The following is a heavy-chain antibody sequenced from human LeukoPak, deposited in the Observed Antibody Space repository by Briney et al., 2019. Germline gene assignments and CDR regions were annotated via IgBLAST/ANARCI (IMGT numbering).Heavy chain of an antibody. CDR3: AKGSGGSSPDDYYYYMDV. Sequence: GGSLRLSCAASGFTFDDYAMHWVRQAPGKGLEWVSGISWNSGSIGYADSVEGRFTISRDNAKNSLYLQMNSLRAEDMALYYCAKGSGGSSPDDYYYYMDVWGKGTTVTVSS. CDR1: GFTFDDYA. D-gene: IGHD2-15*01. CDR2: ISWNSGSI. V-gene: IGHV3-9*03. J-gene: IGHJ6*03.